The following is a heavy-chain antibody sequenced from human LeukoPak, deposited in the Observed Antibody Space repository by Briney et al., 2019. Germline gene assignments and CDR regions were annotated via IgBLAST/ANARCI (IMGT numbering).Heavy chain of an antibody. Sequence: GESLKISCKGSGYRFTSYWIGWVRQMPGKGLEWMGIIYPGGSDTRYSPSFQGQVTISADKSISTPYLQWSSLKASDTAMYYCAGHLDSGGSHDAFDIWGQGTMVTVSS. J-gene: IGHJ3*02. CDR3: AGHLDSGGSHDAFDI. CDR2: IYPGGSDT. CDR1: GYRFTSYW. V-gene: IGHV5-51*01. D-gene: IGHD1-26*01.